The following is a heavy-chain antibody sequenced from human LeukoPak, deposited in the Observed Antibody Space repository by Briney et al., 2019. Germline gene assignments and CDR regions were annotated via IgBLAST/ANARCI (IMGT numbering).Heavy chain of an antibody. CDR3: AKVRSGRYDAFDI. CDR1: GFTFSSYA. CDR2: ISGSGGST. D-gene: IGHD6-19*01. Sequence: PGGSLRLSCAASGFTFSSYAMSWVRQAPGKGLEWVSAISGSGGSTYYAGSVKGRFTISRDNSKNTLYLQMNSLRAEDTAVYYCAKVRSGRYDAFDIWGQGTMVTVSS. J-gene: IGHJ3*02. V-gene: IGHV3-23*01.